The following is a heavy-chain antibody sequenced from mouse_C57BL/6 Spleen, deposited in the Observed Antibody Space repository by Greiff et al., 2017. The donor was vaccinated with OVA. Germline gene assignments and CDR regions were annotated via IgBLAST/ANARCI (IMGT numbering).Heavy chain of an antibody. D-gene: IGHD6-5*01. CDR1: GFNIKDYY. V-gene: IGHV14-2*01. CDR3: ALAYPGYAMDY. J-gene: IGHJ4*01. CDR2: IDPEDGET. Sequence: EVQLQESGAELVKPGASVKLSCTASGFNIKDYYMHWVKQRTEQGLEWIGRIDPEDGETKYAPKFPGQATITADTSSNTTYLQLSILTSEDAAVYYCALAYPGYAMDYWGQGTSVTVSS.